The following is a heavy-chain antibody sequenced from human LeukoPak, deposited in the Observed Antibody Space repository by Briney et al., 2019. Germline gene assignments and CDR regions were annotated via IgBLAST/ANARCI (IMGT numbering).Heavy chain of an antibody. D-gene: IGHD2-2*01. CDR2: ISAYNGNT. CDR3: ARVVPAAKGWFDP. J-gene: IGHJ5*02. V-gene: IGHV1-18*04. CDR1: VYTFSSYG. Sequence: ASVNVSFKASVYTFSSYGISWLRQSPGQGLEWVGWISAYNGNTNYAQKLQGRVTMTTDTSTSTAYMELRRLRSDDPAVYYCARVVPAAKGWFDPWGQGTLVTVSS.